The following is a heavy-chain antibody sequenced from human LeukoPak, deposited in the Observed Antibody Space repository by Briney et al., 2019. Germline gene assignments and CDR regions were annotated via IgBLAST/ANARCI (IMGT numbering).Heavy chain of an antibody. D-gene: IGHD5-12*01. V-gene: IGHV3-7*01. CDR1: GFTFSSYS. CDR3: ARYTDYDLSF. J-gene: IGHJ4*02. Sequence: PGGSLRLSCAASGFTFSSYSMNWVRQAPGKGLEWLANIKQDGSGRYYVDSVKGRFTISRDNAKNSLYLQMNRLRAEDTAVYYCARYTDYDLSFWGQGTLVTVSS. CDR2: IKQDGSGR.